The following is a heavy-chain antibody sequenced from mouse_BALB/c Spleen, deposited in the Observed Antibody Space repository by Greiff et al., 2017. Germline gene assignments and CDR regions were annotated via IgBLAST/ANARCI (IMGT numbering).Heavy chain of an antibody. CDR2: INPSTGYT. Sequence: VKLQQSGAELAKPGASVKMSCKASGYTFTSYWMHWVKQRPGQGLEWIGYINPSTGYTEYNQKFKDKATLTADKSSSTAYMQLSSLTSEDSAVYYCARNYYGSSQYYFDYWGQGTTLTVSS. D-gene: IGHD1-1*01. CDR1: GYTFTSYW. J-gene: IGHJ2*01. V-gene: IGHV1-7*01. CDR3: ARNYYGSSQYYFDY.